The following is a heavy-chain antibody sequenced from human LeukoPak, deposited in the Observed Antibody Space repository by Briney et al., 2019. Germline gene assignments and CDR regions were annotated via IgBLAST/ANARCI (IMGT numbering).Heavy chain of an antibody. CDR3: ARVAVGPNYWYFDL. Sequence: GGSLRLSCAASGITFNSNYMNWVRQAPGKGLEWVSLIQSNGITYYAESVKGRFTISRDNSKNMLYLQMNSLRVEDTAVYSCARVAVGPNYWYFDLWGRGTLVTVSS. D-gene: IGHD2-21*01. J-gene: IGHJ2*01. CDR2: IQSNGIT. V-gene: IGHV3-53*01. CDR1: GITFNSNY.